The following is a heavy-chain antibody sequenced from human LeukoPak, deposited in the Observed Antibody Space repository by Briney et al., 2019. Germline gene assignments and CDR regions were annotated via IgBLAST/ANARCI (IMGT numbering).Heavy chain of an antibody. CDR2: IYTSGST. J-gene: IGHJ4*02. CDR3: ARTPYSGEHVNFDY. V-gene: IGHV4-61*02. Sequence: PSQTLSLTCTVSGGSISSGSYYWSWIRQPAGKGLEWIGRIYTSGSTNYNPSLKSRVTISVDTSKNQFSLKLSSVTAADTAVYYCARTPYSGEHVNFDYWGQGTLVTVSS. D-gene: IGHD4-17*01. CDR1: GGSISSGSYY.